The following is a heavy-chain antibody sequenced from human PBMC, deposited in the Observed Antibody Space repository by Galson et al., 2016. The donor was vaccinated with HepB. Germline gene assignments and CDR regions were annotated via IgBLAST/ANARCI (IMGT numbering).Heavy chain of an antibody. CDR3: AKDHGNRWLNNWFDP. Sequence: SLRLSCAASGFTFSSYWMSCVRQAPGKRLECVANIKQDGSEQYYVDSVKGRFTISRDNAKKSLYLQMNSLRAEDTAVYYCAKDHGNRWLNNWFDPWGQGTLVTVSS. CDR2: IKQDGSEQ. J-gene: IGHJ5*02. D-gene: IGHD6-19*01. V-gene: IGHV3-7*01. CDR1: GFTFSSYW.